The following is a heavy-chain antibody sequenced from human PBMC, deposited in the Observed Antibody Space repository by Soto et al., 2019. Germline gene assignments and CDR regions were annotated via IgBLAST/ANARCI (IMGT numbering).Heavy chain of an antibody. CDR3: ARVSSGSSLYYFDY. CDR1: GGSFSDYY. V-gene: IGHV4-59*01. J-gene: IGHJ4*02. Sequence: SETLSLTCAVYGGSFSDYYWSWIRQPPGKGLEWIGYMYSGGNTNYNPSLKSRVTLSVDTSKNQFSLKVSSVTAADTAVYYCARVSSGSSLYYFDYWGQGTLVTVSS. CDR2: MYSGGNT. D-gene: IGHD1-26*01.